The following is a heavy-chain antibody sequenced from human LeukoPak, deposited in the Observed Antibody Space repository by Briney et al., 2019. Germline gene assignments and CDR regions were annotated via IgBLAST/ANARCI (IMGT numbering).Heavy chain of an antibody. CDR1: GLTFSTYG. J-gene: IGHJ4*02. Sequence: AGGSLRLSCAASGLTFSTYGMHWVRQAPGQRLEWMGWINAGNGNTKYSQKFQDRVTITRDTSASTTYMELSSLRSEDTAVYYCARDFTIFRLTYYFGYWGQGTLVTVSS. D-gene: IGHD3-9*01. V-gene: IGHV1-3*01. CDR3: ARDFTIFRLTYYFGY. CDR2: INAGNGNT.